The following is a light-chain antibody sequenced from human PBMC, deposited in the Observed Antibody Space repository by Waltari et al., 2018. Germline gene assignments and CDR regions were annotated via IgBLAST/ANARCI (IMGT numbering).Light chain of an antibody. Sequence: EIVMTQSPLSLPVTPGEPASISCRPSQSLVHSSGGNYVAWYLQKPGQSPQLLIYLGSNRAPGVPDRFSGSASGTDFTLKISRVEAEDVGIYYCMQGLYTPWTFGQGTKVEIK. J-gene: IGKJ1*01. CDR1: QSLVHSSGGNY. CDR2: LGS. V-gene: IGKV2-28*01. CDR3: MQGLYTPWT.